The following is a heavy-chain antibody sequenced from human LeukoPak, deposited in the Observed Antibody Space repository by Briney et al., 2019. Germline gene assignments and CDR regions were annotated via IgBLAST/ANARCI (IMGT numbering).Heavy chain of an antibody. CDR2: IYYSGST. CDR1: GGSISSYY. J-gene: IGHJ3*02. V-gene: IGHV4-59*01. D-gene: IGHD1-26*01. Sequence: PSETLSLTCTVSGGSISSYYWSWIRQPPGKGLEWIGYIYYSGSTNYNPSLKSRVTISVDTSKNQFSLKLSSVTAADTAVYYCARKRITVGVSGAFDIWGQGTMVTVSS. CDR3: ARKRITVGVSGAFDI.